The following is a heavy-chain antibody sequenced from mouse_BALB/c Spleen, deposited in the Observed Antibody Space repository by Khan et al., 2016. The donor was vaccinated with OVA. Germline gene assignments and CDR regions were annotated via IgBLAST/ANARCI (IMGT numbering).Heavy chain of an antibody. D-gene: IGHD1-1*01. CDR1: GFTFSTYG. CDR2: ISSGGSYT. CDR3: TRLAYYYNSEGFAY. Sequence: EVELVESGGDSVKPGGSLKLSCAASGFTFSTYGMSWVRQTPDKRLEWVAAISSGGSYTYSPDSVKGLFTIARDNAKNTMYLQMSSLKSEDTAMYYGTRLAYYYNSEGFAYWGQGTLVTVSA. V-gene: IGHV5-6*01. J-gene: IGHJ3*01.